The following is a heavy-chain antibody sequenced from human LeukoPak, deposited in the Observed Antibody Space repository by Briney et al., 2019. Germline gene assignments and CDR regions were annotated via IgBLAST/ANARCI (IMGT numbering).Heavy chain of an antibody. CDR3: TRGNILSGYCFDF. D-gene: IGHD3-9*01. J-gene: IGHJ4*02. V-gene: IGHV4-34*01. CDR2: IHYTGAT. CDR1: GGSISGYY. Sequence: SETLSLTCAVYGGSISGYYWSWIRQPPGKGLEGVGEIHYTGATSYNPSLKSRATISIETSKNQVSLKLSSVTAADTAVYYCTRGNILSGYCFDFWGQGALVTVSS.